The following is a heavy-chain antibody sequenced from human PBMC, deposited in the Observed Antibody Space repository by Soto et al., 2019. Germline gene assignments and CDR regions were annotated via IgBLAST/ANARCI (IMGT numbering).Heavy chain of an antibody. CDR3: ARDHGGSGIFMDV. CDR1: GGTFSSYS. CDR2: IIPIFGTA. Sequence: GASVKVSCKASGGTFSSYSISWVRQAPGQGLEWMGGIIPIFGTANYAQKFQGRVTITADESTSTAYMELSSLRSEDTAVYYCARDHGGSGIFMDVWGQGTTVTVSS. V-gene: IGHV1-69*13. J-gene: IGHJ6*02. D-gene: IGHD3-10*01.